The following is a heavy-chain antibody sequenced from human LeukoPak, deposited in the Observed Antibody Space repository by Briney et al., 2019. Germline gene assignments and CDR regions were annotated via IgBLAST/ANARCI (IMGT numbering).Heavy chain of an antibody. CDR2: ISGDGGST. D-gene: IGHD5-24*01. Sequence: GGSLRLSCAASGLTFDEHAMHWVRQAPGKGLEWVSLISGDGGSTYYVVSVKGRFTISRDNSKNSLYLHMNSLTTEDTALYYCAKDYVRDGYNYGVFQNWGRGTLVTVSS. J-gene: IGHJ4*02. CDR1: GLTFDEHA. V-gene: IGHV3-43*02. CDR3: AKDYVRDGYNYGVFQN.